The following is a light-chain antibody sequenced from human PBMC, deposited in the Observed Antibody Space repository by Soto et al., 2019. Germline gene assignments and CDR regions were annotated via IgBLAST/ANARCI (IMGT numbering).Light chain of an antibody. CDR2: GAS. J-gene: IGKJ4*01. V-gene: IGKV3-11*01. CDR1: QTVSTY. CDR3: QQRYNWLT. Sequence: ETVLTQSPATLSLSPGERATLSCRARQTVSTYLSWYQHKPGQAPRLLIYGASNRATGIPARFSGSGSGTDFTLTISSLEPEDSAVYYCQQRYNWLTFGGGTKVDI.